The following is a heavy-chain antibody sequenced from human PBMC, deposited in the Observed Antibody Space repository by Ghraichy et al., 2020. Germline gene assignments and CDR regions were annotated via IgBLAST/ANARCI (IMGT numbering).Heavy chain of an antibody. CDR1: GGSISSSSYY. Sequence: ETLSLTCTVSGGSISSSSYYWGWIRQPPGKGLEWIGSIYYSGSTYYNPSLKSRVTISVDTSKNQFSLKLSSVTAADTAVYYCARHGILPTASYYYYGMDVWGQGTTVTVSS. CDR2: IYYSGST. CDR3: ARHGILPTASYYYYGMDV. D-gene: IGHD3-9*01. V-gene: IGHV4-39*01. J-gene: IGHJ6*02.